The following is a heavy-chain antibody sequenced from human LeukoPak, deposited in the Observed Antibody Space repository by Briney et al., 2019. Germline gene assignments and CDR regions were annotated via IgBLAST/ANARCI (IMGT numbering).Heavy chain of an antibody. CDR3: ARDYSAGGYCGSMEV. CDR2: INPNSGGT. J-gene: IGHJ6*03. CDR1: GYTFTGYY. D-gene: IGHD3-10*01. Sequence: ASVKVSCKASGYTFTGYYMHWVRQAPGQGLEWMGWINPNSGGTNYAQKFQGRVTMTRDTSISTAYMELSRLRSDDTAVYYCARDYSAGGYCGSMEVWGKETTVTISS. V-gene: IGHV1-2*02.